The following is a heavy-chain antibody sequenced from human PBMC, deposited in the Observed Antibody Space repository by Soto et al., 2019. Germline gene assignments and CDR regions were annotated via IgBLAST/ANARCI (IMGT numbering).Heavy chain of an antibody. J-gene: IGHJ5*02. V-gene: IGHV4-38-2*01. Sequence: TLSLTCAVSGYYIRSGYYWAWIRQPPGKGLEWIGNIYHSGSTYYNPSLKSRVTMSIDTSKNQFSLSLRSATAPDTAIYYCVRSGGTYPDHWGQGALVTVST. CDR2: IYHSGST. CDR3: VRSGGTYPDH. D-gene: IGHD1-26*01. CDR1: GYYIRSGYY.